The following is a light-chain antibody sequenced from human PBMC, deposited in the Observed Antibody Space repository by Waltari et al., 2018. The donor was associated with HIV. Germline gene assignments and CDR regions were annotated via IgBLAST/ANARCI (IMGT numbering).Light chain of an antibody. CDR3: CSYAGGSRV. J-gene: IGLJ1*01. Sequence: QSALTQPRSVSGSPGQSVTISCTGTSSYVGGYNFVSWYQQHPGKVPKLLVYGVSKRPSGVPDRFSGSKSGNTASLTISGLQVEDEGDYYCCSYAGGSRVFGTGTKVTVL. CDR1: SSYVGGYNF. CDR2: GVS. V-gene: IGLV2-11*01.